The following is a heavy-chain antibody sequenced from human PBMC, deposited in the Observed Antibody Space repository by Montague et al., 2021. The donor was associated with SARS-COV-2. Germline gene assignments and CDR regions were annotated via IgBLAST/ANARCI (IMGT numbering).Heavy chain of an antibody. CDR3: ARVISAVAGANFYFDY. CDR1: GGSISSGSY. D-gene: IGHD4/OR15-4a*01. CDR2: SDHSGIT. J-gene: IGHJ4*02. V-gene: IGHV4-38-2*02. Sequence: SETLSLTCTVSGGSISSGSYWDWIRQPPGKGLEWIGTSDHSGITYYSPSLKSRVTISLDTSKNQFSLNLDSVTASDTAMYYCARVISAVAGANFYFDYWGQGTLVTVSS.